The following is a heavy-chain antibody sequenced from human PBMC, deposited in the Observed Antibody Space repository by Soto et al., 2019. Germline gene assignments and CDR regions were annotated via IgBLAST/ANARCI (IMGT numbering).Heavy chain of an antibody. J-gene: IGHJ5*02. CDR1: GGSISSGDYY. D-gene: IGHD3-10*01. CDR3: ARVTYGSGIPWFDP. V-gene: IGHV4-30-4*01. CDR2: IYYSGST. Sequence: SETLSLTCTVSGGSISSGDYYWSWIRQPPGKCLEWIGYIYYSGSTYYNPSLKSRVTISVDTSKNQFSLKLSSVTAADTAVYYCARVTYGSGIPWFDPWGQGTLVTVSS.